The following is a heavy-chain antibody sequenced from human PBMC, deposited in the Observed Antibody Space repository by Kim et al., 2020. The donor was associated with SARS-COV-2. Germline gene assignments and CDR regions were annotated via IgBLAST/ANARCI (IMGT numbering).Heavy chain of an antibody. CDR3: VRGNYGGYNNSYTYGLD. CDR2: LSWDDYEI. D-gene: IGHD6-25*01. CDR1: GFTFDEYT. V-gene: IGHV3-43*01. J-gene: IGHJ6*01. Sequence: GGSLRLSCVGSGFTFDEYTMHWVRQSPGKGLEWVSLLSWDDYEIYYAASVRGRFTISRDNSKNSLYLQMDSLRTEDTAVDYCVRGNYGGYNNSYTYGLD.